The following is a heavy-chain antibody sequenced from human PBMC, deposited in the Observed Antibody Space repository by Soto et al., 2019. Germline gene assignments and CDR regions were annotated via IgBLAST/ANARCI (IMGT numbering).Heavy chain of an antibody. CDR2: IYYSGST. CDR3: ARHSNRNYGLYYFDL. J-gene: IGHJ4*02. V-gene: IGHV4-59*08. D-gene: IGHD4-4*01. Sequence: PSETLSLTCTVSGGSVGSYYWGWIRQPPGKGLEWIGYIYYSGSTKYNPSLKSRVTMSVDTSNNQFSLKVSSVTAADTAVYYCARHSNRNYGLYYFDLWGQGTLVTVSS. CDR1: GGSVGSYY.